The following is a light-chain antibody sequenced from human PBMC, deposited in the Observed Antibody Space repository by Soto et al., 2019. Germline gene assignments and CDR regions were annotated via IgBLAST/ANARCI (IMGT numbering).Light chain of an antibody. V-gene: IGLV2-14*01. CDR3: SAYTPRSTVV. CDR2: EVR. Sequence: QSALTQPASVSGSAGQSITISCSGTMRDVGAYNLVSWYQQHPGTAPKLIIYEVRNRPSGISSRFSASRSGNTASLTISGLQSEEGGDYYCSAYTPRSTVVFGGGTKLPVL. CDR1: MRDVGAYNL. J-gene: IGLJ3*02.